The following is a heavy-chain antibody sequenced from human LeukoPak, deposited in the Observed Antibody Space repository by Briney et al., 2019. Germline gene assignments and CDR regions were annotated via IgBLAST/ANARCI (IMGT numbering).Heavy chain of an antibody. J-gene: IGHJ6*02. Sequence: GGSLRLSCAASGFTFSSYGMHWVRQAPGKGLEWVAVIWYDGSNKYYADSVKGRFTISRDDSKNTLYLQMNSLRAEDTAVYYCARDSITGTNYYGMDVWGQGTTVTVSS. CDR1: GFTFSSYG. CDR3: ARDSITGTNYYGMDV. D-gene: IGHD1-20*01. CDR2: IWYDGSNK. V-gene: IGHV3-33*01.